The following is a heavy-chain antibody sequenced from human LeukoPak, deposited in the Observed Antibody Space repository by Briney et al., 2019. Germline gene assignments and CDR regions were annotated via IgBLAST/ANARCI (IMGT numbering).Heavy chain of an antibody. CDR1: GFTFSSYW. CDR3: ARAIIVVVPAAIYYYGMDV. Sequence: GGSLRLSCAASGFTFSSYWMSWVRQAPGKGLEWGANIKQDGSEKYYVDSVKGRFTISRDNAKNSLYLQMNSLRAEDPAVYYCARAIIVVVPAAIYYYGMDVWGKGTTVTVSS. CDR2: IKQDGSEK. J-gene: IGHJ6*04. V-gene: IGHV3-7*03. D-gene: IGHD2-2*01.